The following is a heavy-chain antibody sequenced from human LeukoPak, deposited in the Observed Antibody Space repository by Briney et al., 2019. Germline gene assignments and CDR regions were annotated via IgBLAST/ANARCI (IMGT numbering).Heavy chain of an antibody. V-gene: IGHV3-53*01. D-gene: IGHD1-26*01. CDR2: IYSGGST. Sequence: GGSLRLSCAASEFSVGSNYMTWVRQAPGKGLEWVSLIYSGGSTYYADSVKGRFTISRDNSKNTLYLQMNSLRAEDTAVYYCAKDQLAVGASDYWGQGTLVTVSS. J-gene: IGHJ4*02. CDR3: AKDQLAVGASDY. CDR1: EFSVGSNY.